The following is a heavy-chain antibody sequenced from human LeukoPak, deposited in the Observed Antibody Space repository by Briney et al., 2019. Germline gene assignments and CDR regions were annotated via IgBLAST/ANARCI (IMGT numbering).Heavy chain of an antibody. D-gene: IGHD2-2*01. J-gene: IGHJ6*02. CDR3: ARAGSTSYGMDV. Sequence: GRSLRLSCAASGFTFSSYGMHWVRQAPGKGLEWVAVISYDGSNKYYADSVKGRFTISRDNAKNSLYLQMNSLRAEDTAVYFCARAGSTSYGMDVWGQGTTVTVSS. CDR1: GFTFSSYG. CDR2: ISYDGSNK. V-gene: IGHV3-30*03.